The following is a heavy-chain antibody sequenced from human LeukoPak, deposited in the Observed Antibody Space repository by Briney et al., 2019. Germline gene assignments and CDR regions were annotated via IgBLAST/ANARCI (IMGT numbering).Heavy chain of an antibody. Sequence: KPGGSLRLSCAASGFTFSDYYMSWIRQAPGKGLEWISYISSSSSYTNYADSVKGRFTISRDNAKNSLYLQMNSLRAEDTAVYYCARHDYGDHYWGQGTLVTVPS. D-gene: IGHD4-17*01. V-gene: IGHV3-11*03. CDR2: ISSSSSYT. J-gene: IGHJ4*02. CDR1: GFTFSDYY. CDR3: ARHDYGDHY.